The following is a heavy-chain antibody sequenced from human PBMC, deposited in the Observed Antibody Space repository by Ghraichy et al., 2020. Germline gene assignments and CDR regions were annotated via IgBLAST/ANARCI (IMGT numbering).Heavy chain of an antibody. CDR1: GYTFTSYD. J-gene: IGHJ4*02. CDR3: AREDCSDGTSCYLGVF. Sequence: ASVKVSCKPSGYTFTSYDTSWVLEAPVQRLEWKGWISTYNDNTNYAQNFQGRVTMTTDTSTSTAYMELRSLRSDDTAVYYCAREDCSDGTSCYLGVFWGQGTMVTVSS. D-gene: IGHD2-15*01. CDR2: ISTYNDNT. V-gene: IGHV1-18*04.